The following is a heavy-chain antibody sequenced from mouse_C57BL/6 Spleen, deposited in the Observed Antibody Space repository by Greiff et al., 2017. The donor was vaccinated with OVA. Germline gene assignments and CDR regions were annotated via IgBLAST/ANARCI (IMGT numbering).Heavy chain of an antibody. D-gene: IGHD1-1*01. J-gene: IGHJ4*01. CDR1: GFSLSTFGMG. CDR2: IWWDDDK. V-gene: IGHV8-8*01. CDR3: ARIGTTVVGYYYAMDY. Sequence: QVTLKESGPGILQPSQTLSLTCSFSGFSLSTFGMGVGWIRQPSGKGLEWLAHIWWDDDKYYNPALKSRLTISKDTSKNQVFLKIANVDTADTATYYCARIGTTVVGYYYAMDYWGQGTSVTVSS.